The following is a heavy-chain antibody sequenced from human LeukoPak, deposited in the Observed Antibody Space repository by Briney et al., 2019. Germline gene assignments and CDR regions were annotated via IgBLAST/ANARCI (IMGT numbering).Heavy chain of an antibody. D-gene: IGHD3-3*01. J-gene: IGHJ4*02. CDR2: IYHSGSP. Sequence: PSETLSLTCAVSGYSISSASYCGWIRQPPGKGLEWIRNIYHSGSPYYNPSLKSRVTISVDTSKNQFSLKLSSVTAADTAVYYCARPISSQGYFGVVIDWGQGTLVTVSS. CDR1: GYSISSASY. CDR3: ARPISSQGYFGVVID. V-gene: IGHV4-38-2*01.